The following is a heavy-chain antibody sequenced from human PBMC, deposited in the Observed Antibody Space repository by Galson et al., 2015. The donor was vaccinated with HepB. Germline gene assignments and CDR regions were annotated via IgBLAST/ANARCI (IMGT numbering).Heavy chain of an antibody. V-gene: IGHV3-48*04. Sequence: SLRLSCAASGFTFSSYSMNWVRQAPGKGLEWVSYISSSSSTIYYADSVKGRFTISRDNAKNSLYLQMNSLRAEDTAVYYCARVLDYGDYASPLQHWGQGTLVTVSS. J-gene: IGHJ1*01. CDR3: ARVLDYGDYASPLQH. CDR2: ISSSSSTI. CDR1: GFTFSSYS. D-gene: IGHD4-17*01.